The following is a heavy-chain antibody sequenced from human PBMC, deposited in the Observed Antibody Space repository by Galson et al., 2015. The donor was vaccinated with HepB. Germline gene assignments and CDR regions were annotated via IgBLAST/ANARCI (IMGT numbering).Heavy chain of an antibody. D-gene: IGHD3-3*01. Sequence: SLRLSCAASGFTFSGSTMHWVRQASGKGLEWVGRIKSKDNNYATAYTASVKGRFTISRDDSRNTAYLQMNSLKTEDTALYYCSRLTLMGDLMVDYWGRGTLVTVSS. V-gene: IGHV3-73*01. J-gene: IGHJ4*02. CDR3: SRLTLMGDLMVDY. CDR2: IKSKDNNYAT. CDR1: GFTFSGST.